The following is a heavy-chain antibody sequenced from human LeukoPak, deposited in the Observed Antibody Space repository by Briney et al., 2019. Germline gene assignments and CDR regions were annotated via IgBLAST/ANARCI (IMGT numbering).Heavy chain of an antibody. J-gene: IGHJ6*03. V-gene: IGHV3-74*01. Sequence: GGSLRLSCAASGFTLSSYWMHWVRQTPGKGPVWVSRINGDGSSTNYADSVKGRFTISRDNAQNTLYLQMNSLRAEDTAVYYCATELYYYYMGVWGKGTTATVSS. CDR1: GFTLSSYW. CDR2: INGDGSST. CDR3: ATELYYYYMGV.